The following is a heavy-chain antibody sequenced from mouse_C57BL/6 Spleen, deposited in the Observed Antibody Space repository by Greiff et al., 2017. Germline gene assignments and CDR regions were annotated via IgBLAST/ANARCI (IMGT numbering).Heavy chain of an antibody. CDR1: GFNIKDYY. CDR2: IDPEDGET. Sequence: VHVKQSGAELVKPGASVTLSCTASGFNIKDYYMHWVKQRTEQGLEWIGRIDPEDGETKYAPKFQGKATITADTSSNTAYLQLSSLTSEDTAVYYCATGTGGYYFDYWGQGTTLTVAS. CDR3: ATGTGGYYFDY. D-gene: IGHD4-1*01. J-gene: IGHJ2*01. V-gene: IGHV14-2*01.